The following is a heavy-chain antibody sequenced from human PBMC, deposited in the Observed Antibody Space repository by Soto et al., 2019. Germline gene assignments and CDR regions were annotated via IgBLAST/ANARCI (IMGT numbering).Heavy chain of an antibody. CDR3: AKVGEMATIYYFDY. Sequence: EVPLLESGGGLVQPGRSLRLSCSASEFTFSSYAMSWVRQAPGKGLEWVSVISGSGGSTYYADSVKGRFTISRDNSKNTLYLQMNSLRAEDTAVYYCAKVGEMATIYYFDYWGQGTLVTVSS. CDR1: EFTFSSYA. J-gene: IGHJ4*02. D-gene: IGHD3-10*01. CDR2: ISGSGGST. V-gene: IGHV3-23*01.